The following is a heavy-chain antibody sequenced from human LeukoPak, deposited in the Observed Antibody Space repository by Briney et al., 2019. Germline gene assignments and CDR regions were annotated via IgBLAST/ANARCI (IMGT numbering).Heavy chain of an antibody. Sequence: ASVKVSCKASGYSFTSYYMHWVRQAPGQGLEWMGFINPSGSSAAYAQKFQGRLTMTRDMFTSTDYMELTSLTSDDTAVYYCARVRYYYDSSGYLSVDAFDIWGQGTMVTVSS. CDR1: GYSFTSYY. V-gene: IGHV1-46*01. J-gene: IGHJ3*02. CDR3: ARVRYYYDSSGYLSVDAFDI. CDR2: INPSGSSA. D-gene: IGHD3-22*01.